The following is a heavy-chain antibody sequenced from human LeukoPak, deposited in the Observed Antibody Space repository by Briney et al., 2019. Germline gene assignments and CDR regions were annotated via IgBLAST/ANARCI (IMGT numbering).Heavy chain of an antibody. D-gene: IGHD2-2*01. CDR3: ARAGCSSTSCYYYFDY. CDR2: INHSGST. J-gene: IGHJ4*02. Sequence: SETLSLTCAVYGGSFSGYYWSWIRQPPGKGLEWIGEINHSGSTNYNPSLKSRVTISVDTSKNQFSLKLSSVTAADTAVYYCARAGCSSTSCYYYFDYRGQGTLVTVSS. CDR1: GGSFSGYY. V-gene: IGHV4-34*01.